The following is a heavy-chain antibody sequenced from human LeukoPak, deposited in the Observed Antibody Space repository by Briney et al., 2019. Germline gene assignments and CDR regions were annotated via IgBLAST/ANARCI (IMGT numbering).Heavy chain of an antibody. CDR3: ARGHYYYYYYMDV. J-gene: IGHJ6*03. V-gene: IGHV4-34*01. Sequence: IGEINHSGSTNYNPSLKSRVTISVDTSKNQFSLKLSSVTAADTAVYYCARGHYYYYYYMDVWGKGTTVTVSS. CDR2: INHSGST.